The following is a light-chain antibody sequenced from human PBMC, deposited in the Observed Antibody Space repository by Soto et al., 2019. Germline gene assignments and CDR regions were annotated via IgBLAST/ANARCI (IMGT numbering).Light chain of an antibody. Sequence: AIQLTQSPSSLSASVGDRVTITCRASQGISSALAWYQQKPGKAPKLLIYDASSLESGVPSRFSGSGSGTDFTLTISSQQPEDFATYYCQQFNSYPLFGQGTKLEIK. V-gene: IGKV1-13*02. CDR3: QQFNSYPL. CDR1: QGISSA. J-gene: IGKJ2*01. CDR2: DAS.